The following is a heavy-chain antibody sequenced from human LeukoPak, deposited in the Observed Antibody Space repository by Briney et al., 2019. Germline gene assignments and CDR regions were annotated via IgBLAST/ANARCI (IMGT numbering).Heavy chain of an antibody. CDR3: ARGVVPAANVAY. V-gene: IGHV3-7*04. J-gene: IGHJ4*02. D-gene: IGHD2-2*01. Sequence: PGGSLRLSCAASGFTFSTYWMSWVRQAPGKGLEWVANIKQDGSDKYYVDSVKGRFTISRDNANNSLYLQVNSLRAEDTAVYYCARGVVPAANVAYWGQGTLVTVSS. CDR2: IKQDGSDK. CDR1: GFTFSTYW.